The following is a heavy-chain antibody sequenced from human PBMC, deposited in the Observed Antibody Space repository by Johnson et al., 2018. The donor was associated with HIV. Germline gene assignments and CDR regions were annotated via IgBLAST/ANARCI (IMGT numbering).Heavy chain of an antibody. CDR3: AKGLLGQWLVQDAFDI. V-gene: IGHV3-30*02. CDR1: GFTSSSYG. J-gene: IGHJ3*02. CDR2: IRYDGSNK. D-gene: IGHD6-19*01. Sequence: QMLLVESGGGVVQPGGSLRLSCAASGFTSSSYGMHWVRQAPGKGLEWVAFIRYDGSNKYYADSVKGRFTISRDNSKNTLYLQMNSLRAEDTAVYYCAKGLLGQWLVQDAFDIWGQGTMVTVSS.